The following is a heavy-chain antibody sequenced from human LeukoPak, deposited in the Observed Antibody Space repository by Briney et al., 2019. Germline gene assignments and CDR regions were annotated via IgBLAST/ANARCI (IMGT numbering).Heavy chain of an antibody. CDR1: GFTFSSYE. CDR2: ISSTGSTI. V-gene: IGHV3-48*03. CDR3: ARDLLGMDV. Sequence: PGGSLRLSCAASGFTFSSYEMNWVRQAPGKGLEWVSYISSTGSTIYYADSVKGRFTISRDNAKNSLYLLMNSLRAEDTAVYYCARDLLGMDVWGQGTTVTVSS. J-gene: IGHJ6*02.